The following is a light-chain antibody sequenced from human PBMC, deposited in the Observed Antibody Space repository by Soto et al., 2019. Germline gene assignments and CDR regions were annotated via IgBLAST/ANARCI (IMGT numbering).Light chain of an antibody. CDR3: QQYYSYSS. CDR2: KSA. J-gene: IGKJ1*01. Sequence: DIQMTQSPSTLSASVGDRVTITCRASQSMNDWLAWDQQKPGKAPKLLFYKSANLQSGVPSRFNGSGYGTEFTLTNSSLQPDDFATYYCQQYYSYSSFGQGTEVEVK. CDR1: QSMNDW. V-gene: IGKV1-5*03.